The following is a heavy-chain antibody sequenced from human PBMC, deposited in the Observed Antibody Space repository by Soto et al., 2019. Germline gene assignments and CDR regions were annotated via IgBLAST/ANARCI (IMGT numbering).Heavy chain of an antibody. D-gene: IGHD3-9*01. CDR2: INSDGSST. CDR1: GFTLSSYW. Sequence: GGSLRLSCAASGFTLSSYWMHWVRQVPGKGLVWVSRINSDGSSTSYADSVKGRFTISRDNAKNTLYLQMNSLRADDTAVYYCARGPAFLTGNYELKAGLAHWGQGT. V-gene: IGHV3-74*01. CDR3: ARGPAFLTGNYELKAGLAH. J-gene: IGHJ4*02.